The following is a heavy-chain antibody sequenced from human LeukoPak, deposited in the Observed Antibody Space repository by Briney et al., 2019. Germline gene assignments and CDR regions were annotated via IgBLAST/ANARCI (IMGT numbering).Heavy chain of an antibody. J-gene: IGHJ4*02. CDR3: AQRSLMVRGVIIYEDY. Sequence: RTSETLSLTCAVYGGSFSGYYWSWIRQPPGKGLEWIGEINHSGSTNYNPSLKSLVTISVDTPKNQFSLKLSSVTAADTAVYYCAQRSLMVRGVIIYEDYWGQGTLVTVSS. V-gene: IGHV4-34*01. CDR1: GGSFSGYY. D-gene: IGHD3-10*01. CDR2: INHSGST.